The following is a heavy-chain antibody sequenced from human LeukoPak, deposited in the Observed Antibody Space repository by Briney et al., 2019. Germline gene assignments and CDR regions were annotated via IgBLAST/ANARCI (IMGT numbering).Heavy chain of an antibody. Sequence: SETLSLTCAVDGGSFSGYYWSWIRQPPGKGLEWIGEINHSGSTNYNPSLKSRVTISVDTSKNQFSLKLSSVTAADTAVYYCARTLVRGVIIQDDAFDIWGQGTMVTVSS. D-gene: IGHD3-10*01. J-gene: IGHJ3*02. V-gene: IGHV4-34*01. CDR3: ARTLVRGVIIQDDAFDI. CDR2: INHSGST. CDR1: GGSFSGYY.